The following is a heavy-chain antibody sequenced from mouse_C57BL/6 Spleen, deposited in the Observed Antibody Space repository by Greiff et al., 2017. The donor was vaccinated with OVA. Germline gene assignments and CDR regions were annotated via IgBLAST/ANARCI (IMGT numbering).Heavy chain of an antibody. CDR2: INPNNGGT. D-gene: IGHD1-1*01. V-gene: IGHV1-26*01. J-gene: IGHJ4*01. CDR1: GYTFTDYY. Sequence: VQLQQSGPELVKPGASVKISCKASGYTFTDYYMNWVKQSHGKSLEWIGDINPNNGGTSYNQKFKGKATLTVDKSSSTAYMELRSLTSEDSAVYYCARWGTTNYAMDYWGQGTSVTVSS. CDR3: ARWGTTNYAMDY.